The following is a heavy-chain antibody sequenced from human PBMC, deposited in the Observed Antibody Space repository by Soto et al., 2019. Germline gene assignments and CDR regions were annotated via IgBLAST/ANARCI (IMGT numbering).Heavy chain of an antibody. J-gene: IGHJ1*01. CDR1: GYTFTNYY. CDR2: INPNGGGT. CDR3: ARDLDGLHDDTSGPFPRPG. D-gene: IGHD3-22*01. V-gene: IGHV1-46*01. Sequence: ASVKVSCKASGYTFTNYYIHWVRQAPGQGLEWMGLINPNGGGTIYARTFQGRLTLTSDTSTSTVDLELSSLSSVTVADTAVYYCARDLDGLHDDTSGPFPRPGWGQGTLVTVSS.